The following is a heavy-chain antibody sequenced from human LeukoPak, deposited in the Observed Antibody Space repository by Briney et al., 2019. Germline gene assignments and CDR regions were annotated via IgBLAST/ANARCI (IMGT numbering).Heavy chain of an antibody. V-gene: IGHV3-15*01. CDR2: IKSETEGWTT. CDR1: GFTFSVYA. J-gene: IGHJ4*02. CDR3: TTMAKY. D-gene: IGHD5-24*01. Sequence: GGSLRLSCSASGFTFSVYAMHWVRQAPGKGLEWVGRIKSETEGWTTDYAAPVKGRFTISRDDSKNTVHLQMSSLKVEDTAMYYCTTMAKYWGQGTLVNVSS.